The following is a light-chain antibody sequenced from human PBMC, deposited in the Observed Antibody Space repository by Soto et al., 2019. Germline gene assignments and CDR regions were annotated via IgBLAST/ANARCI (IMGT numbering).Light chain of an antibody. V-gene: IGKV1-27*01. CDR1: QDIKKF. J-gene: IGKJ1*01. Sequence: DIQVTQSPSSLSASPGDRITITCRASQDIKKFLAWYQQKPGKVPHLLIYAASTLRPGVPSRFSGHASGTDLTLTVASLQPGDVATYYCQKYDRAPEAFGQGTNVDVK. CDR2: AAS. CDR3: QKYDRAPEA.